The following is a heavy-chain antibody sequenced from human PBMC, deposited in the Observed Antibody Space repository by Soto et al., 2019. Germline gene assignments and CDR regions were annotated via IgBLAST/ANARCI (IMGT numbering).Heavy chain of an antibody. V-gene: IGHV3-11*01. Sequence: GGSLRLSCAASGFTFSDYYMSWIRQAPGKGLEWVSYISSSGSTIYYADSVKGRFTISRDNAKNSLYLQMNSLRAEDTAVYYCARADYDFWSGDLLSKDDYWGQGTLVTVSS. CDR2: ISSSGSTI. CDR1: GFTFSDYY. J-gene: IGHJ4*02. CDR3: ARADYDFWSGDLLSKDDY. D-gene: IGHD3-3*01.